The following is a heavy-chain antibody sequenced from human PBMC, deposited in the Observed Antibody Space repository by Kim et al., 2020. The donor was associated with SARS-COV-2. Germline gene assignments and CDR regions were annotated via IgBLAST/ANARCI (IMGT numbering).Heavy chain of an antibody. Sequence: GGSLRLSCAASGFTFSSYAMSWVRQAPGKGLEWVSAISGSGGSTYYADSVKGRFTISRDNSKNTLYLQMNSLRAEDTAVYYCAKLPWVTRDYYGMDVWGQGTTVTVSS. CDR3: AKLPWVTRDYYGMDV. J-gene: IGHJ6*02. D-gene: IGHD4-17*01. CDR1: GFTFSSYA. V-gene: IGHV3-23*01. CDR2: ISGSGGST.